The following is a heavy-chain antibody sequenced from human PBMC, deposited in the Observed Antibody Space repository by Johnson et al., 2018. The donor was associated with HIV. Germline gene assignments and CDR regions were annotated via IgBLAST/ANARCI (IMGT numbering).Heavy chain of an antibody. CDR3: ARGGWLGYCSSTSCAKDAFDI. V-gene: IGHV3-30-3*01. D-gene: IGHD2-2*01. Sequence: QVQLMESGGGVVQPGRSLRLSCAASGFTFSSYAMHWVRQAPGKGLEWVAVISYDGSNKYYADSVKGRFTISRDNSKNTLYLQMNSLRHDDTAVYYCARGGWLGYCSSTSCAKDAFDIWGQGTMVTVSS. CDR2: ISYDGSNK. CDR1: GFTFSSYA. J-gene: IGHJ3*02.